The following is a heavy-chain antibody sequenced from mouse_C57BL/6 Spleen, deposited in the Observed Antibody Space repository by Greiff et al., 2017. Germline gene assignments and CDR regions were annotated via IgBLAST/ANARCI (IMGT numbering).Heavy chain of an antibody. D-gene: IGHD2-4*01. Sequence: QVQLQQPGAELVMPGASVKLSCKASGYTFTSYWMHWVKQRPGQGLEWIGEIDPSDSYTNYNQKFKGKSTLTVDKSSSTAYMQLSSLTSEDSAVYYWARERGYYDYDGGRGRRGFAYWGQGTLVTVSA. CDR2: IDPSDSYT. V-gene: IGHV1-69*01. CDR1: GYTFTSYW. J-gene: IGHJ3*01. CDR3: ARERGYYDYDGGRGRRGFAY.